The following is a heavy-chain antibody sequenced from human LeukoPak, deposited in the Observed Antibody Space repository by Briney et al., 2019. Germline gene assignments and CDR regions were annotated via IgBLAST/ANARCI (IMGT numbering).Heavy chain of an antibody. V-gene: IGHV4-59*01. Sequence: SETLSLTCTVSGGSISSYYVSWIRQPPGKGLELIGYISYTGSTDYNPSLKSRVTISVDMSKNQFSLKVSSVTAADTAVYYCARGSVYFDSCGQGTLVTVSS. J-gene: IGHJ4*02. CDR2: ISYTGST. CDR3: ARGSVYFDS. CDR1: GGSISSYY.